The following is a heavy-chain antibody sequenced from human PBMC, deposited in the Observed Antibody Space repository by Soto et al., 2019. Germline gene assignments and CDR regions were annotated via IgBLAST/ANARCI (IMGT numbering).Heavy chain of an antibody. CDR3: ARVPMEWLGRHYFDY. D-gene: IGHD6-19*01. J-gene: IGHJ4*02. CDR1: GFTFSSYS. V-gene: IGHV3-21*01. CDR2: ISSSSSYI. Sequence: GGSLRLSCAASGFTFSSYSMNWVRQAPGKGLEWVSSISSSSSYIYYADSVKGRFTISRDNAKNSLYLQMNSLRAEDTAVYYCARVPMEWLGRHYFDYWGQGTLVTVSS.